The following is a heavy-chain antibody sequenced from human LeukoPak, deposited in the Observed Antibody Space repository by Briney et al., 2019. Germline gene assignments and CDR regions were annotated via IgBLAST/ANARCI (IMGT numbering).Heavy chain of an antibody. D-gene: IGHD3-10*01. CDR2: ISVSGENT. CDR1: GFTFSNYA. Sequence: GSLRLSCAASGFTFSNYAMTWVRQAPGKGLQWVSTISVSGENTYYADSVKGRFTISRDISKSTLYLQMNSLRDEDTALYYCAKYGSGTYYNGLHWGQGTLVTVSS. J-gene: IGHJ4*02. V-gene: IGHV3-23*01. CDR3: AKYGSGTYYNGLH.